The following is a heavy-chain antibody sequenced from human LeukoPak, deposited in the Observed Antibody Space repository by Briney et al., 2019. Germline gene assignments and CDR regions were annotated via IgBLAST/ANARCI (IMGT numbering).Heavy chain of an antibody. CDR1: GGSFSGYL. CDR3: ARSYRSSSRVDFDY. CDR2: IYHSGST. D-gene: IGHD6-6*01. V-gene: IGHV4-34*01. Sequence: SETLSLTCAVYGGSFSGYLWSGIRQPPEKGLECIREIYHSGSTNYTPSLKCRVTLSVDTTKPMFPLKLSSVTAADTAVYYCARSYRSSSRVDFDYCGQGTLVTVSS. J-gene: IGHJ4*02.